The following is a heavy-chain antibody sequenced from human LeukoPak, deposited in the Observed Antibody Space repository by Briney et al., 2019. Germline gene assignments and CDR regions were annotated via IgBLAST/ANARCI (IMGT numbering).Heavy chain of an antibody. Sequence: PGGSLRLSCAASGFTFSSYAMSWVRQAPGKGLEWVSAISGSGGSTYYADSVKGRFTISRDNSKNTLYLQMNSLRAEDTAVYYCAKDLLSSNYDFWSGATSFDYWGQGTLVTVSS. CDR1: GFTFSSYA. V-gene: IGHV3-23*01. J-gene: IGHJ4*02. CDR3: AKDLLSSNYDFWSGATSFDY. D-gene: IGHD3-3*01. CDR2: ISGSGGST.